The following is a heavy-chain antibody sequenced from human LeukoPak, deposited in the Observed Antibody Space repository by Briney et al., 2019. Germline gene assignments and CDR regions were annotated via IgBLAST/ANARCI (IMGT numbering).Heavy chain of an antibody. CDR1: GGTFSSYA. CDR2: IIPIFGTA. Sequence: ASVKVSCKAPGGTFSSYAISWVRQAPGQGLEWMGGIIPIFGTANYAQKFQGRVTITADESTSTAYMELSSLRSEDTAVYYCARTIVVVPAATSYYYYYMDVWGKGTTVTVSS. D-gene: IGHD2-2*01. V-gene: IGHV1-69*01. J-gene: IGHJ6*03. CDR3: ARTIVVVPAATSYYYYYMDV.